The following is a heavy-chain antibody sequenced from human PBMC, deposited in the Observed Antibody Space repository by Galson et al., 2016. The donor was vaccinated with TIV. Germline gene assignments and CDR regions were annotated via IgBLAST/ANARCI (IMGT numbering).Heavy chain of an antibody. CDR1: GGTFSSYV. Sequence: SVKVSCKASGGTFSSYVIKWVRQAPGQGLEWMGEIIPMFGTANYAQKFQGRVTITADESTSPAYMELSSLRSEDTAVYYCAKDRNTAFDTHYSYYGLDVWGQGTTVIVSS. CDR3: AKDRNTAFDTHYSYYGLDV. V-gene: IGHV1-69*13. J-gene: IGHJ6*02. CDR2: IIPMFGTA. D-gene: IGHD5-18*01.